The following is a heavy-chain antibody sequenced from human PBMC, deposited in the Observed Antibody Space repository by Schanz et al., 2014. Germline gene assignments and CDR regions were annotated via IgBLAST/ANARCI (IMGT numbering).Heavy chain of an antibody. CDR2: IKLDGSEK. J-gene: IGHJ4*02. CDR1: GFTFSGYW. CDR3: ARDKGGYYPFDY. Sequence: EVHLVESGGGLVQPGGSLRLSCAASGFTFSGYWMSWVRQAPGEGLVWVANIKLDGSEKYYVDSVKGRFTISRDNAKNSLYLQMNSLRAEDTAVYYCARDKGGYYPFDYWGQGSLVTVSS. D-gene: IGHD3-22*01. V-gene: IGHV3-7*01.